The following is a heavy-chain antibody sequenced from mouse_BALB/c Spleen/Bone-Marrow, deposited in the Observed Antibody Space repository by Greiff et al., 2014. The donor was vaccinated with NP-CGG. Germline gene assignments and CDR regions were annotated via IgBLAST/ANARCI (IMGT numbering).Heavy chain of an antibody. CDR1: GYTFTSYY. Sequence: VQLQQSGAELVKPGASVKLSCKASGYTFTSYYMYWVKQRPGRGLEWFGEINPSNGGTNFNEKFKNMATLTVDKSSSTAYMQLSSLTSEDSAVYYCSRGRRDALDYWGQGTSVTVSS. CDR3: SRGRRDALDY. J-gene: IGHJ4*01. CDR2: INPSNGGT. V-gene: IGHV1S16*01.